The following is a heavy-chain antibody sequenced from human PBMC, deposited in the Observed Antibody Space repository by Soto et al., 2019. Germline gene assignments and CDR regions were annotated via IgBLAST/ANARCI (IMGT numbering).Heavy chain of an antibody. CDR1: GFTFSSYG. J-gene: IGHJ4*02. Sequence: GGSLRLSCAASGFTFSSYGMHWVRQAPGKGLEWVSVISYAGSNRYYADSVKGRFTISRDNSKNTVYLQMNSLRAEDTAVYYCAKDQSSSGWYYFDYWGQGTLVTVSS. V-gene: IGHV3-30*18. CDR3: AKDQSSSGWYYFDY. D-gene: IGHD6-19*01. CDR2: ISYAGSNR.